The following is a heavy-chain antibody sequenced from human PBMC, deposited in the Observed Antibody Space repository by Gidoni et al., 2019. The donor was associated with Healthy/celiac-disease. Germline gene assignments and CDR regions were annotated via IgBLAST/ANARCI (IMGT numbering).Heavy chain of an antibody. CDR1: GFTFSSYA. D-gene: IGHD1-20*01. J-gene: IGHJ4*02. V-gene: IGHV3-30-3*01. Sequence: QVQLVESGGGVVQPGRSLRLSCAAPGFTFSSYAMHWVRQAPGKGLEWVAVISYDGSNKYYADSVKGRFTISRDNSKNTLYLQMNSLRAEDTAVYYCARPSLLYNWNYLDYWGQGTLVTVSS. CDR3: ARPSLLYNWNYLDY. CDR2: ISYDGSNK.